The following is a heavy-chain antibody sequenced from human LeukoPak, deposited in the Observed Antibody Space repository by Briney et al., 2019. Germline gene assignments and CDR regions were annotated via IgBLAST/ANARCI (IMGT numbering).Heavy chain of an antibody. D-gene: IGHD1-26*01. V-gene: IGHV4-39*07. CDR3: ARAAWDHDAFDI. J-gene: IGHJ3*02. CDR1: GGSISSSSYY. CDR2: IYYSGST. Sequence: SETLSLTCTVSGGSISSSSYYWGWIRQPPGKGLEWIGSIYYSGSTYYNPSLKSRVTISVDTSKNQFSLKLSSVTAADTAVYYCARAAWDHDAFDIWGQGTMVTVSS.